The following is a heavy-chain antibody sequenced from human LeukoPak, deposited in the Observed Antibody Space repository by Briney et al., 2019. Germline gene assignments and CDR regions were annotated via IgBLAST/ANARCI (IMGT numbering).Heavy chain of an antibody. CDR2: IYYSGST. V-gene: IGHV4-61*01. D-gene: IGHD3-9*01. Sequence: PSETLSLTCTVSGGSVSSGSYYWSWIRQPPGKGLEWIGYIYYSGSTNYNPSLKSRVTISVDTSKNQFSLKLSSVTAADTAVYYCARGLRYFDWLSHAFDIWGQGTMVTVSS. J-gene: IGHJ3*02. CDR1: GGSVSSGSYY. CDR3: ARGLRYFDWLSHAFDI.